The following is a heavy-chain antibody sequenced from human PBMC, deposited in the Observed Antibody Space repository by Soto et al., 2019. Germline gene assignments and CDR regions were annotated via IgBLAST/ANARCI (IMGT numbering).Heavy chain of an antibody. J-gene: IGHJ3*01. CDR2: YDPEDGES. CDR3: ATDPPTGTVAVDL. D-gene: IGHD1-1*01. Sequence: QVNLVQSGAEVKRPGASVKVSCKVSGYTLTELSIHWVRQAPGKGLEWMGGYDPEDGESFFAQQFEGRLTMTEDTSTNTSHMELSSLRSDDTAVYFCATDPPTGTVAVDLWGQGTMVTVSS. CDR1: GYTLTELS. V-gene: IGHV1-24*01.